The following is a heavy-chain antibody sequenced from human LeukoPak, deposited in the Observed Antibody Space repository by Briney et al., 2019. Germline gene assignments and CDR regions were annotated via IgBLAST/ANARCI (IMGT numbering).Heavy chain of an antibody. D-gene: IGHD5-12*01. J-gene: IGHJ4*02. CDR2: INPSGGST. CDR3: ARVWSYSGYEIYYFDY. Sequence: ASVKVSCKASGYTFTSYYMHWVRQAPGQGLEWMGIINPSGGSTSYAQKFQGRVTMTRDTSTSTVYMELSSLRSEDTAVYYCARVWSYSGYEIYYFDYWGQGTLVTVSS. CDR1: GYTFTSYY. V-gene: IGHV1-46*01.